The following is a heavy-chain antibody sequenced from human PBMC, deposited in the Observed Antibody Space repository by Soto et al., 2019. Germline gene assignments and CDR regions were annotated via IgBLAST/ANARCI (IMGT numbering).Heavy chain of an antibody. CDR3: ARTHDNTSCPHV. CDR2: ISAYNGNT. D-gene: IGHD2-2*01. V-gene: IGHV1-18*01. J-gene: IGHJ6*02. CDR1: GYTFTSYG. Sequence: ASVKVSCKASGYTFTSYGISWVRQAPGQGLEWMGWISAYNGNTNYAQKLQGRVAMTTDTSTSTAYMELRSLRSEDTAVYYCARTHDNTSCPHVWGQGTTVTVSS.